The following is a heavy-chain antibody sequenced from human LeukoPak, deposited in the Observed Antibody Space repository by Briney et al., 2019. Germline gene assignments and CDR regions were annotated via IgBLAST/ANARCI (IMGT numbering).Heavy chain of an antibody. Sequence: SETLSLTCAVYGGSFSGYYWSWIRKPPGKGLEWIGEINHSGSTNYNPSLKSRGTISVDTSKNQFSLKLRCVTAADTAVYYCARGLRSGSYYIDYWGQGTLVTVSS. J-gene: IGHJ4*02. CDR1: GGSFSGYY. V-gene: IGHV4-34*01. D-gene: IGHD3-10*01. CDR2: INHSGST. CDR3: ARGLRSGSYYIDY.